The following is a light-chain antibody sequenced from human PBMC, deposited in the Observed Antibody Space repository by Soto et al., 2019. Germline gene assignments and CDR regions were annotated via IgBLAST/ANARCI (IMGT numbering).Light chain of an antibody. CDR3: SSFTSSTTYV. J-gene: IGLJ1*01. CDR2: DVS. CDR1: SSDVGGYSY. Sequence: QSPLTQPASLSGSPGQSITISCTGTSSDVGGYSYLCWYQHHPGKAHKLIISDVSKRPSGVSNRFSGSKSGNTASLTISGLQAEDEADYYCSSFTSSTTYVFGTGTKVTVL. V-gene: IGLV2-14*03.